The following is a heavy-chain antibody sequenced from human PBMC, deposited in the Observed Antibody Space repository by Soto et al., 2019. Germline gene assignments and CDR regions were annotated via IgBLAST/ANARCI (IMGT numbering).Heavy chain of an antibody. CDR3: ATVHNTSRSFDY. CDR2: TGGSGRTT. Sequence: EVQLLESGGGLVQPGGSLRLSCAASGFTFSIYAMTWVRQAPGKGLEWVSTTGGSGRTTYYADSVKGRFTVSRDNSKNTLDLQMSSLRAEDTAVYYCATVHNTSRSFDYWGQGTLVTVSS. CDR1: GFTFSIYA. D-gene: IGHD1-20*01. J-gene: IGHJ4*02. V-gene: IGHV3-23*01.